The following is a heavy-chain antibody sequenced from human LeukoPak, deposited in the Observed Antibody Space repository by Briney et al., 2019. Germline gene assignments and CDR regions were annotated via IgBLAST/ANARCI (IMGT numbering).Heavy chain of an antibody. Sequence: GGSLRLSCAASGFTVSSNYMSWVRQAPGKGLEWVSYISPSSSTTYYADSVKGRFTISRDNAKNSLSLQMNSLRDEDTAVYYCARDQQWPIVHYFDHWGQGILVTVSS. CDR1: GFTVSSNY. D-gene: IGHD6-19*01. J-gene: IGHJ4*02. V-gene: IGHV3-48*02. CDR2: ISPSSSTT. CDR3: ARDQQWPIVHYFDH.